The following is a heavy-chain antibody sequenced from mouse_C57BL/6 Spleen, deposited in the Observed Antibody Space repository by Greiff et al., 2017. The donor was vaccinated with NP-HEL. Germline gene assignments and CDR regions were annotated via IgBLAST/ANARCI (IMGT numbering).Heavy chain of an antibody. J-gene: IGHJ2*01. V-gene: IGHV1-5*01. D-gene: IGHD2-3*01. CDR1: GYTFTSYW. Sequence: VQLQQSGTVLARPGASVKMSCKPSGYTFTSYWMHWVKQRPGQGLEWIGAIYPGNSDTSYNQKFKGKAKLTAVTSASTAYMELSSLTNEDSAVYYCTSEGDDGYYPTSYFDYWGQGTTLTVSS. CDR2: IYPGNSDT. CDR3: TSEGDDGYYPTSYFDY.